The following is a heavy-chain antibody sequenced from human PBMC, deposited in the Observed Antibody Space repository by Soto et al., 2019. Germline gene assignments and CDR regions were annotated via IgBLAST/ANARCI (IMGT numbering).Heavy chain of an antibody. CDR1: GFTFNRYG. V-gene: IGHV3-33*01. CDR2: IWYDGSSE. J-gene: IGHJ4*02. CDR3: ARGVDYFDY. Sequence: QVQLVESGGGVVQPGRSLRLSCAASGFTFNRYGMHWVRQAPGKGLEWVAVIWYDGSSEYYADSVKGLFTISRDNSKNTRFLQMNSLRAEDTAVYYCARGVDYFDYWCQGTRVTGSS.